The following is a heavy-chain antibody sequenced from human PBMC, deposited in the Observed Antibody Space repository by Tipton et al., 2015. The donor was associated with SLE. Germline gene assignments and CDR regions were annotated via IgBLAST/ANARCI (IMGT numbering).Heavy chain of an antibody. CDR3: AKDPPDYGMDV. V-gene: IGHV3-30*18. J-gene: IGHJ6*02. CDR1: GFTFTTYW. Sequence: SLRLSCVTSGFTFTTYWMHWVRQAPGKGLEWVAFIPYDGKNKYYADSVKGRFTISRDSSKNTLYLQMNSLRAEDTAMYYCAKDPPDYGMDVWGQGTTVTVSS. CDR2: IPYDGKNK.